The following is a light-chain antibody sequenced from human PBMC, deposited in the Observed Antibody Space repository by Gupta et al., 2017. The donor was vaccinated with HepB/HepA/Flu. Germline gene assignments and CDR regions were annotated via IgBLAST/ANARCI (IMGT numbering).Light chain of an antibody. CDR2: SAS. J-gene: IGKJ5*01. Sequence: DIQMTQSPSSLSASVGDRVTITCRASQSIRNYLNWYQHKPGKAPKLLIYSASTLQNAVPSRFSGSGSGTEFTLTISRLQPEDFAAYYCQQGLTTPLTFGQGTRLELK. V-gene: IGKV1-39*01. CDR1: QSIRNY. CDR3: QQGLTTPLT.